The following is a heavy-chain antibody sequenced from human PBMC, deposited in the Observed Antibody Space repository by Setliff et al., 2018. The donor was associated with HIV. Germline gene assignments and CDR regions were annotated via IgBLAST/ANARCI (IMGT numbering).Heavy chain of an antibody. CDR3: AKVMTLWFGASDS. CDR1: GFTFDDYA. J-gene: IGHJ4*02. CDR2: ISGSDTTT. Sequence: PGGSLRLSCAASGFTFDDYAVTWVRQAPGKGLDYVSAISGSDTTTYYADSVRGRFTISRDNSTNTVYLQMHSLRAEDTALYYCAKVMTLWFGASDSWGQGTRVTVSS. V-gene: IGHV3-23*01. D-gene: IGHD3-10*01.